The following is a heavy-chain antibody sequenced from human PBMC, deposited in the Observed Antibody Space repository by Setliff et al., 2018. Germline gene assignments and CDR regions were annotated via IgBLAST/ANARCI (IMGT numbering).Heavy chain of an antibody. CDR1: GYTFTSYG. D-gene: IGHD1-26*01. J-gene: IGHJ4*02. CDR2: ISAYNGNT. CDR3: AAKTLGAQRGSDY. V-gene: IGHV1-18*01. Sequence: ASVKVSCKASGYTFTSYGISWVRQAPGQGLEWMGWISAYNGNTNYAQKFQERVTITRDMSTSTAYMELSSLRSEDTAVYYCAAKTLGAQRGSDYWGQGTLVTVSS.